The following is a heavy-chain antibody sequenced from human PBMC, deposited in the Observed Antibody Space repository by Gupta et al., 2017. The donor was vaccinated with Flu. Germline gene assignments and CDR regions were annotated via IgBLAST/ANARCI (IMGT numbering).Heavy chain of an antibody. V-gene: IGHV3-73*01. CDR3: ARGMDGGWFDP. Sequence: EVPLVESGGGLVQPGGSLTLSCAASGFTFSGSTMHWVRQASGKGLEWVTRIRSKANSYATVYAASVKGRFTISRDDSKNTAYLQMNSLQTDDTAVYYCARGMDGGWFDPRGQGTLVTVSS. J-gene: IGHJ5*02. CDR1: GFTFSGST. CDR2: IRSKANSYAT.